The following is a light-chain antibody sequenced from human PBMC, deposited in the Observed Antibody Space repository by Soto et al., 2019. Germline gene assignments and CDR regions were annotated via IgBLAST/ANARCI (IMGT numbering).Light chain of an antibody. CDR3: QQSYSTPRT. Sequence: DIQMTQSPSSLSASVGERVTITCRASQSISSYLNWYQQKPGKVPKLLIYAASSLQSGVTSRFSGSGSGTDFTLTISSLQPEDFATYYCQQSYSTPRTFGQGTKVDIK. V-gene: IGKV1-39*01. CDR2: AAS. J-gene: IGKJ1*01. CDR1: QSISSY.